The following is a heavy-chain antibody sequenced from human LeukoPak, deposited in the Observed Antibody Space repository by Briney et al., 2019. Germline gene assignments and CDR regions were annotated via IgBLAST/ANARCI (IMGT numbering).Heavy chain of an antibody. CDR1: GFTFTGFW. D-gene: IGHD4-17*01. J-gene: IGHJ4*02. CDR3: ATGNFGDYD. CDR2: IKQDGSEK. V-gene: IGHV3-7*01. Sequence: GGSLRLSCAASGFTFTGFWMGWVRQAPGKGLEWVAHIKQDGSEKYYVESVKGRFTISRDNARNLVFLQMSSLRAEDTAMYYCATGNFGDYDWGQGTLVTVSS.